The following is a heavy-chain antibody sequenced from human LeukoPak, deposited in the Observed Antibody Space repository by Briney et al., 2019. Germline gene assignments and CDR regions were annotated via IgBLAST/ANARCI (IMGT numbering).Heavy chain of an antibody. D-gene: IGHD6-13*01. V-gene: IGHV3-74*01. J-gene: IGHJ4*02. CDR3: ARGGDSSNWYPGYFEY. Sequence: GGSLRLSCAASGFTFSSFPMGWVRQAPGKGPVWVSRIKSDGSSTRFADSVQGRFTISRDNGKITLYLQMNSLRAEDTAVYYCARGGDSSNWYPGYFEYWGQGALVTVSS. CDR2: IKSDGSST. CDR1: GFTFSSFP.